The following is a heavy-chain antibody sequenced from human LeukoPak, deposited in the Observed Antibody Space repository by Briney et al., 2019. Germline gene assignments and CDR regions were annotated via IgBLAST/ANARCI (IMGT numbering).Heavy chain of an antibody. V-gene: IGHV3-23*01. Sequence: GGALRLSCEASGFTFSSYAMIWVRQAPGKGLEWVSAIVGSGAGTQYADSVKGRFTISRDNSKNTLYLQMNSLRAEDTAVYYCAKEWVAAAGCFDIWGQGTMVTVSS. CDR1: GFTFSSYA. D-gene: IGHD6-13*01. CDR2: IVGSGAGT. J-gene: IGHJ3*02. CDR3: AKEWVAAAGCFDI.